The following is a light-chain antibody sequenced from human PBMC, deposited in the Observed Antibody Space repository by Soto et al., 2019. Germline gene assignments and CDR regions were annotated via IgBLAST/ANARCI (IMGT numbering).Light chain of an antibody. CDR2: LEGSGSY. Sequence: QPVLTQSSSASASLGSSVKLNCTLSSGHSSYIIAWHQQQPGKAPRYLMKLEGSGSYNKGSGVPDRFSGSSSGADRYLTISNLQFEDEADYYCETWDSNTPKVFGGGTKLTVL. CDR1: SGHSSYI. CDR3: ETWDSNTPKV. V-gene: IGLV4-60*02. J-gene: IGLJ3*02.